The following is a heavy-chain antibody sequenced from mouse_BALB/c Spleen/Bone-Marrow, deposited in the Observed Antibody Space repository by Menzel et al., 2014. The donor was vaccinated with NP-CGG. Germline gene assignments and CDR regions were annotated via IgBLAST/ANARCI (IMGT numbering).Heavy chain of an antibody. D-gene: IGHD1-1*01. CDR3: ARENYGSSPAH. J-gene: IGHJ3*01. CDR2: IDPYNGGT. Sequence: VQLKESGPELVKPGASVKVSCKASGYAFTSYNMYWVKQSHGKSLEWIGHIDPYNGGTSYNQKFKGKATLTVDKSSSTAYMNLNSLTSEDSAVYYCARENYGSSPAHWGQGTLVTVSA. V-gene: IGHV1S135*01. CDR1: GYAFTSYN.